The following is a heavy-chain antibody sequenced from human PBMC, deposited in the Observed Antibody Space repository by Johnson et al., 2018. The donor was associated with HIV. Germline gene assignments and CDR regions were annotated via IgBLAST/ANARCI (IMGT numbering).Heavy chain of an antibody. CDR3: AKDLSITMIVGYAFDI. J-gene: IGHJ3*02. Sequence: VQLVESGGGLVQPGGSLRLSCAASGFTFSSYAMSWVRQAPGKGLEWVSAISGSGGSTYYADSVKGRFTISRDNSKNTLYLQMNSLRAEDTAVYYCAKDLSITMIVGYAFDIWGQGTMVTVSS. CDR2: ISGSGGST. D-gene: IGHD3-22*01. CDR1: GFTFSSYA. V-gene: IGHV3-23*04.